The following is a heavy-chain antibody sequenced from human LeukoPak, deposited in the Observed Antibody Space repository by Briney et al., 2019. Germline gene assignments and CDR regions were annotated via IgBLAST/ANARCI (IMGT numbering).Heavy chain of an antibody. CDR3: ARVSSTWYLDY. D-gene: IGHD6-13*01. Sequence: GGSLRLSCAASKFTFSSYPMHWVRQAPGKGLEWVSSISSGSSDIYYADSVKGRFTISRDNAKNSLYLQMNSLRIEDTAVYYCARVSSTWYLDYWGQGTLVTVSS. CDR1: KFTFSSYP. J-gene: IGHJ4*02. V-gene: IGHV3-21*01. CDR2: ISSGSSDI.